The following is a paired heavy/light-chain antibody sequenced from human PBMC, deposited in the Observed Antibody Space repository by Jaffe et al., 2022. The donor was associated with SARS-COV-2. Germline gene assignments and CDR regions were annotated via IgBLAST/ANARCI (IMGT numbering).Light chain of an antibody. CDR3: SSYTSSSTVV. Sequence: QSALTQPASVSGSPGQSITISCTGTSSDVGAYNYVSWYQQHPGKSPKLMIYDVSNRPSGVSNRFSGSKSGNTASLTISGLQAEDEADYYCSSYTSSSTVVFGGGTKLTVL. V-gene: IGLV2-14*01. CDR1: SSDVGAYNY. CDR2: DVS. J-gene: IGLJ2*01.
Heavy chain of an antibody. J-gene: IGHJ6*03. CDR1: GFTFDDYT. CDR3: AKDHKLGIRTYYYYYMDV. Sequence: EVQLEESGGVVVQPGGSLRLSCAASGFTFDDYTMHWVRQAPGKGLEWVSLISWDGGSTYYADSVKGRFTISRDNSKNSLYLQMNSLRTEDTALYYCAKDHKLGIRTYYYYYMDVWGKGTTVTVSS. V-gene: IGHV3-43*01. D-gene: IGHD7-27*01. CDR2: ISWDGGST.